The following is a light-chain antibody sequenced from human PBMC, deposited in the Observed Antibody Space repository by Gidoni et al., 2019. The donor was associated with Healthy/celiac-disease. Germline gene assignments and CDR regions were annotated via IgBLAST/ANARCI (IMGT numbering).Light chain of an antibody. CDR1: SSDVGGYNY. V-gene: IGLV2-11*01. Sequence: QSVLTQPRSVSGSPGQSVTISCTGTSSDVGGYNYVSWYQPHPGKAPNLMIYDVSNRPSGVPDRFSGSKSGNTASLTISGLQAEDEADYYCCSYAGSYTWVFGGGTKLTVL. CDR2: DVS. CDR3: CSYAGSYTWV. J-gene: IGLJ3*02.